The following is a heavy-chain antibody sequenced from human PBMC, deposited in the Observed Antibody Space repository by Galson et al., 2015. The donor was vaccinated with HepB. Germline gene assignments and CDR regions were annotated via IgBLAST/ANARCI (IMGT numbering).Heavy chain of an antibody. J-gene: IGHJ2*01. Sequence: SVKVSCKASGGTFTTHTISWVRQAPGQGLEWLGSIIPMFATSHSAQKFQDRITLTANGSTSTAYMDLVSLRADDTAVYYCARSGSAWYLGPEGDWYFDLWGRGTLVTVSS. D-gene: IGHD6-19*01. CDR2: IIPMFATS. CDR1: GGTFTTHT. V-gene: IGHV1-69*13. CDR3: ARSGSAWYLGPEGDWYFDL.